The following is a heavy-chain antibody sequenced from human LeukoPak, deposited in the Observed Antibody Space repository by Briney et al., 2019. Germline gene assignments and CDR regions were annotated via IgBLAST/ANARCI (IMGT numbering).Heavy chain of an antibody. D-gene: IGHD2-21*01. Sequence: GGSLRLSCAASGFTFSSYAMSWVRQAPGKGLEWVSAISGSGGSTYYADSVKGRFTISRDNSKNTLYLQMNSLRAEDTAVYYCAKDFPVFWGGVCYKTGFAPGGRGPWVPVSS. V-gene: IGHV3-23*01. CDR2: ISGSGGST. J-gene: IGHJ5*02. CDR3: AKDFPVFWGGVCYKTGFAP. CDR1: GFTFSSYA.